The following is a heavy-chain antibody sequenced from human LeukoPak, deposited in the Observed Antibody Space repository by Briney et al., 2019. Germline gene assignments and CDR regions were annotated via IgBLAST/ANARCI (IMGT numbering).Heavy chain of an antibody. CDR3: AKDRSTVKRGLFDY. V-gene: IGHV3-30*18. D-gene: IGHD4-17*01. CDR2: ISSDGITK. CDR1: GFTFSSYG. J-gene: IGHJ4*02. Sequence: PGGSLRLSCVASGFTFSSYGMHWVRQAPGKGLEWVAVISSDGITKVYADSVKGRFTISRDNSKNTLYLQMNSLRAEDTAVYYCAKDRSTVKRGLFDYWGQGTLVTVSS.